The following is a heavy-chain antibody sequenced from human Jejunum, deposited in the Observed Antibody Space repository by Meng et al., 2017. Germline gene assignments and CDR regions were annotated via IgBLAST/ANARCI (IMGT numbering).Heavy chain of an antibody. CDR3: ASSIAAVVGYYFDY. CDR1: GGSFGSGGYY. V-gene: IGHV4-31*03. CDR2: VYYSGSA. J-gene: IGHJ4*02. D-gene: IGHD6-13*01. Sequence: QVQTQGAGPGLVKPSQTLSLTCTVSGGSFGSGGYYWSWIRQHPERGLEWIGYVYYSGSAYYNPSLKSRVAISVDTSKNQFSLKLTSVTAADTAVYYCASSIAAVVGYYFDYWGQGTLVTVSS.